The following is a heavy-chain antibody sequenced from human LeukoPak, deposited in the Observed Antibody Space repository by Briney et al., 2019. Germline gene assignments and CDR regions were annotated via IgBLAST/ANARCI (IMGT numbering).Heavy chain of an antibody. V-gene: IGHV1-18*01. Sequence: ASVKVSCKASGYTFTSHGISWVRQAPGQGLEWMGWISTYNGNTNYAQKLQGRVSMTTDTSTSTAYMELSSLRSEDTAVYYCAREVTTVVTPGNDAFDIWGQGTMVTVSS. J-gene: IGHJ3*02. CDR2: ISTYNGNT. D-gene: IGHD4-23*01. CDR3: AREVTTVVTPGNDAFDI. CDR1: GYTFTSHG.